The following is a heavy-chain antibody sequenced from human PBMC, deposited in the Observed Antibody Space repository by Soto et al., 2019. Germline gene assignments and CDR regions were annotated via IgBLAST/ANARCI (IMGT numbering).Heavy chain of an antibody. V-gene: IGHV1-69*02. CDR2: VIPILGMA. CDR3: ARGGAVVVPGAVDRHNWFDP. J-gene: IGHJ5*02. CDR1: GGTFSSYS. Sequence: QVQLVQSGAEVKKPGSPVKVSCEASGGTFSSYSFSWVRQAPGQGLEWMGRVIPILGMANYAQKFQGRVTLTAGKSTRTVGMELSSLRSEATGVYYCARGGAVVVPGAVDRHNWFDPWGQGTLVTVSS. D-gene: IGHD2-2*01.